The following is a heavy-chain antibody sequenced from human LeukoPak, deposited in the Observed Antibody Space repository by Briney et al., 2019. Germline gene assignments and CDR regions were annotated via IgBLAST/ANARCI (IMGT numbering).Heavy chain of an antibody. CDR1: GFTVSSNY. D-gene: IGHD1-26*01. CDR2: IYTGGSI. Sequence: PGGSLRLSCAASGFTVSSNYMSWVRQAPGKGLEWVSVIYTGGSIYYADSVKGRITISRDNSQNTLYLQMNSLRAEDTAVYYCTTDPASRWSYLIILHYFDYWGQGTLGTVSS. V-gene: IGHV3-53*01. J-gene: IGHJ4*02. CDR3: TTDPASRWSYLIILHYFDY.